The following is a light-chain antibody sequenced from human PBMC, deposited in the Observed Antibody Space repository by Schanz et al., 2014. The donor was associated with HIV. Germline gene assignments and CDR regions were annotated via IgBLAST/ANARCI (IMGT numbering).Light chain of an antibody. J-gene: IGLJ2*01. CDR3: NSYTRTSTPV. Sequence: QSALTQPASVSGSPGQSITISCTGTSSDVGGYNYVSWYQQHPGKAPKLIIYDVDNRPSGVSSRFSGSKSGNTASLTISGLQAEDEADYYCNSYTRTSTPVFGGGTKLTVL. V-gene: IGLV2-14*03. CDR2: DVD. CDR1: SSDVGGYNY.